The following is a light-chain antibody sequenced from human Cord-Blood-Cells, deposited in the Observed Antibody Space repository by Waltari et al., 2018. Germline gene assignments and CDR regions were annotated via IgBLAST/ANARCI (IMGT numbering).Light chain of an antibody. Sequence: DIQMTQSPSTLSASVGDRVTITCRASQSISSWLAWYQQKPGKAPKLLIYDASSLESGVPSRCSGRGAGTEFTLTISSLQPDDFATYYSQQYNSYWTFGQGTKVEIK. CDR2: DAS. CDR3: QQYNSYWT. J-gene: IGKJ1*01. V-gene: IGKV1-5*01. CDR1: QSISSW.